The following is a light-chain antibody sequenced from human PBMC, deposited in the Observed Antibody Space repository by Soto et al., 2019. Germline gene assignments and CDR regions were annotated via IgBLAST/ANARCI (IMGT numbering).Light chain of an antibody. CDR1: SSDVGGYKF. CDR3: LSYTSANTRV. Sequence: QSALTQPASVSASPGQSITISCTGTSSDVGGYKFVSWYQHHPGKAPKLMIYEVNNRPSGVSNRFSGSKSGNTASLTISGLQPEDKADYYCLSYTSANTRVFGGGTKVTVL. V-gene: IGLV2-14*01. J-gene: IGLJ3*02. CDR2: EVN.